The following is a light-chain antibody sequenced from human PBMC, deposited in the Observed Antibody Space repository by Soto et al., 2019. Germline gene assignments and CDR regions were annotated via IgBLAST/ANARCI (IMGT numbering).Light chain of an antibody. V-gene: IGLV2-8*01. CDR2: EVT. CDR3: SSYAASNNLV. J-gene: IGLJ2*01. Sequence: QSALTQPPSASGSPGQSVTISCTGTSSDVGGYNYVSWYQQHPGKAPKLMIYEVTKRPSGVPDRFSGSKSGNTASLTVSGLQAEDEAVYYCSSYAASNNLVFGGGTKLTVL. CDR1: SSDVGGYNY.